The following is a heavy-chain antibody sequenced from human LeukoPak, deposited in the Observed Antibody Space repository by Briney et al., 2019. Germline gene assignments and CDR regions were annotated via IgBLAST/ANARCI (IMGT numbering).Heavy chain of an antibody. D-gene: IGHD5-24*01. CDR2: FDPEDGET. J-gene: IGHJ4*02. V-gene: IGHV1-24*01. CDR1: GYTLTKLS. Sequence: ASVKVSCKVSGYTLTKLSMHWVRQAPGKGLEWMGGFDPEDGETIYAQKFQGRVTITADESTSTAYMELSSLRSEDTAVYYCARVGDGYNYGVDYWGQGTLVTVSS. CDR3: ARVGDGYNYGVDY.